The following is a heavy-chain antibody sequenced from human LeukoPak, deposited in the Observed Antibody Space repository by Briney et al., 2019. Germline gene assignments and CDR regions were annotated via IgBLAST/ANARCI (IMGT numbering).Heavy chain of an antibody. V-gene: IGHV3-21*01. CDR3: ARDPTPRYCSGGSCYTHYGMDV. Sequence: GGSLRLSCAASGFTFSSYTMNWVRQARGKGLEGVSSISSSSSYIYYAGSVKGRLTISRDNAKNSLYLQMNSLRAEDTAVYYCARDPTPRYCSGGSCYTHYGMDVWGQGTTVTVSS. D-gene: IGHD2-15*01. J-gene: IGHJ6*02. CDR2: ISSSSSYI. CDR1: GFTFSSYT.